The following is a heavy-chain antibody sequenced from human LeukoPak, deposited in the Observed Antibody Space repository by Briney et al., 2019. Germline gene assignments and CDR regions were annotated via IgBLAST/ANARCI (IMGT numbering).Heavy chain of an antibody. J-gene: IGHJ4*02. Sequence: SETLSLTCTVSGGSISSGGYYWSWIRQHPGKGLEWIGYIYYSGSTYYNPSLKSRVTISVDTSKNQFSLKLSSVTAADTAVYYCASYSYYYDSSGYFDYWGQGTLVTVSS. CDR3: ASYSYYYDSSGYFDY. V-gene: IGHV4-31*03. D-gene: IGHD3-22*01. CDR2: IYYSGST. CDR1: GGSISSGGYY.